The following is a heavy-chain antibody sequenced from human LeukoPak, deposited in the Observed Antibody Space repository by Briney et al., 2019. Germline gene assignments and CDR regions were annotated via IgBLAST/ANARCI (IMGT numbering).Heavy chain of an antibody. D-gene: IGHD1-26*01. Sequence: SETLSLTCTVSGGSISSSSSYWGWIRQPPGKGLEWIGSIYYSGSTYYNPSLKSRVTISVDTSKNQFSLKLTSVTAADTAVYYCARHRIVGAVDYWGQGTLVTVSS. CDR2: IYYSGST. CDR3: ARHRIVGAVDY. J-gene: IGHJ4*02. CDR1: GGSISSSSSY. V-gene: IGHV4-39*01.